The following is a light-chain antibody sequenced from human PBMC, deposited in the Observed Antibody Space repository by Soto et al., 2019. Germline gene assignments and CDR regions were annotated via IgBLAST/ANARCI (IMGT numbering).Light chain of an antibody. V-gene: IGKV3-11*01. CDR1: QRISIY. Sequence: EIVLKQSPGTLSLSPGVSAPLSCRARQRISIYLAWYQQKPGQAPRLLIYDASNRATGIPARFSGSGSGTDFTLTISSLEPEDFAVYYCQQSNNWPPEITVGQGTRLEIK. J-gene: IGKJ5*01. CDR3: QQSNNWPPEIT. CDR2: DAS.